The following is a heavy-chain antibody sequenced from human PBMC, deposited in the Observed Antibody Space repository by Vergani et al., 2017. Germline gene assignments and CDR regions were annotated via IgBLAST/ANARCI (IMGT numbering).Heavy chain of an antibody. J-gene: IGHJ6*02. CDR3: ARLIAARTPHHYYYYYGMDV. V-gene: IGHV4-59*01. Sequence: QVQLQESGPGLVKPSETLSLTCTVSGGSISSYYWSWIRQPPGKGLEWIGYIYYSGSTNYNPSLKSRVTISVDTSKNQFSLKLSSVTAADTAVYYCARLIAARTPHHYYYYYGMDVWGQGTTVTVSS. CDR1: GGSISSYY. CDR2: IYYSGST. D-gene: IGHD6-6*01.